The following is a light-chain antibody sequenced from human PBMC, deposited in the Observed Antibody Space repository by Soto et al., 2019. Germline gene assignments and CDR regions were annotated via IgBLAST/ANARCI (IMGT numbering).Light chain of an antibody. J-gene: IGLJ2*01. CDR3: QTYDSSLSGSV. Sequence: QSVLTQPPSVSGAPGQRVTISCTGSSSNIGEGYDVRWYQQPPGTAPKLLIYGNSNRPSGAPDRFSGSKSGTSASLAITGLQAEDEADYYCQTYDSSLSGSVFGGGTKLTVL. V-gene: IGLV1-40*01. CDR2: GNS. CDR1: SSNIGEGYD.